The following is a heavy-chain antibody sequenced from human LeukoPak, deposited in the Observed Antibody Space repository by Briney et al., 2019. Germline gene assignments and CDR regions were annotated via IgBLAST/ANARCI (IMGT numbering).Heavy chain of an antibody. V-gene: IGHV3-33*01. CDR2: IWYDGSNK. Sequence: PGRSLRLSCAASGFTSSSYGMHWVRQAPGKGLEGVAVIWYDGSNKYYADSVKGRFTISRDNSKNTLYLQMNSLRAEDTAVYYCASSPGSYHFDYWGQGTLVTVSS. J-gene: IGHJ4*02. CDR3: ASSPGSYHFDY. D-gene: IGHD3-10*01. CDR1: GFTSSSYG.